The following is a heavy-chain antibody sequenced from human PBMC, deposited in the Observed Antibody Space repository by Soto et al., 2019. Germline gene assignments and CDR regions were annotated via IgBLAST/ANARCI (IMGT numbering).Heavy chain of an antibody. CDR2: IRSKANSYAT. D-gene: IGHD3-3*01. V-gene: IGHV3-73*01. CDR1: GFTFSGSA. Sequence: GGSLRLSCAASGFTFSGSAMHWVRQASGKGLEWVGRIRSKANSYATAYAASVKGRFTISRDDSKNTAYLQMNSLKTEDTAVYYCTRHPLGPPNAFDIWGQGTMVTVSS. J-gene: IGHJ3*02. CDR3: TRHPLGPPNAFDI.